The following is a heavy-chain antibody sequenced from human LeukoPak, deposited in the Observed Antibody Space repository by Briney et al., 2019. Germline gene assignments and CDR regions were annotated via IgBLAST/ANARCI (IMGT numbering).Heavy chain of an antibody. CDR2: TYYSGRN. D-gene: IGHD6-13*01. V-gene: IGHV4-59*01. CDR1: AGSISSFY. J-gene: IGHJ3*02. CDR3: ARGGSCSSWRVPNTFDI. Sequence: PSETLSLTWTVSAGSISSFYWGWIRQPPGQGRGWIGYTYYSGRNNYHTSLKSGVTRSEDTSKNQYSLKLSSETAADTAVYYYARGGSCSSWRVPNTFDIWGQGTMVTVSS.